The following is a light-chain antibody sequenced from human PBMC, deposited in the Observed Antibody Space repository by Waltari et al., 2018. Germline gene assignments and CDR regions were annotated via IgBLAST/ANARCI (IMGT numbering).Light chain of an antibody. V-gene: IGLV2-14*01. CDR2: EVS. Sequence: QSVLTQRASVSGSPGQSITISCTGTTSDIGSYEYVSWYQQHPGKVPKVIIYEVSQRPLGVSTRFSGSKSGNSASLTISGLQAEDEADYYCSSATSSGTVVFGGGTRLTVL. CDR3: SSATSSGTVV. CDR1: TSDIGSYEY. J-gene: IGLJ2*01.